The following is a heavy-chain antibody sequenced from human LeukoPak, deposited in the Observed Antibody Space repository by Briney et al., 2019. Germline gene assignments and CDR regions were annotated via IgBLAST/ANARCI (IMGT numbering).Heavy chain of an antibody. CDR1: GFTFSSYA. V-gene: IGHV3-23*01. D-gene: IGHD4-17*01. CDR3: AKDDRDYGVAIDY. Sequence: GGSLRLPCAASGFTFSSYAMSWVRQAPGKGLEWVSAISGSGGSTYYADSVKGRFTISRDNSKNTLYLQMNSLRAEDTAVYYCAKDDRDYGVAIDYWGQGTLVTVSS. J-gene: IGHJ4*02. CDR2: ISGSGGST.